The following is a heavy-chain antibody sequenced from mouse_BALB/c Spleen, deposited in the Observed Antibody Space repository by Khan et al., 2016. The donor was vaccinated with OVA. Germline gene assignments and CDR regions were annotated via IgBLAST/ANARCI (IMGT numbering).Heavy chain of an antibody. D-gene: IGHD1-1*01. J-gene: IGHJ2*01. V-gene: IGHV1S81*02. CDR1: GYTFTSYW. CDR3: ARIKKIVATYCDN. CDR2: TNPTNGRT. Sequence: QVQLQQPGAELVKAGASVKMSCKASGYTFTSYWMHWVKQRLGQGLEWFAETNPTNGRTYYNEKFKRKATLTVDKSSSTAYMLLSGPTFEDSAVYYCARIKKIVATYCDNWGQGTTLTVSS.